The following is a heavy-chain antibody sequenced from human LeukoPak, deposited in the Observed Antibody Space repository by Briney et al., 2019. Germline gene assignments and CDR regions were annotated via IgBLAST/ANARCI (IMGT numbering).Heavy chain of an antibody. CDR1: GFTFNIYA. V-gene: IGHV3-30-3*01. J-gene: IGHJ4*02. CDR2: ISYDGSKT. CDR3: ARTMYITGSSDFDY. Sequence: LPGGSLRLSCAASGFTFNIYAMHWVRQAPGKGLEWVAVISYDGSKTYYADSVKGRFTISRDNSKNTLYLQMNSLRAEDTALYYCARTMYITGSSDFDYWGQGTLVTVSS. D-gene: IGHD1-26*01.